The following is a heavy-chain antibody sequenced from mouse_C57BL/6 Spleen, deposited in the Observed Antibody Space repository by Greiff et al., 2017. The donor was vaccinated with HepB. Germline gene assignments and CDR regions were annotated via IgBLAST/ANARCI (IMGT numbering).Heavy chain of an antibody. CDR3: ARGGRYYRYAMDY. V-gene: IGHV3-1*01. D-gene: IGHD2-14*01. J-gene: IGHJ4*01. CDR1: GYSITSGYD. CDR2: ISYSGST. Sequence: DVMLVESGPGMVKPSQSLSLTCTVTGYSITSGYDWHWIRHFPGNKLEWMGYISYSGSTNYNPSLKSRISITHDTSKNHFFLKLNSVTTEDTATYYCARGGRYYRYAMDYWGQGTSVTVSS.